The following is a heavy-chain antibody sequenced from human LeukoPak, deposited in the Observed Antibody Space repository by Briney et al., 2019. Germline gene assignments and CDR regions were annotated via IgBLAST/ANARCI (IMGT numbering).Heavy chain of an antibody. V-gene: IGHV3-73*01. D-gene: IGHD3-3*01. J-gene: IGHJ5*02. CDR3: TRHLVYDFWSGDNWFDP. Sequence: GGSLRLSCAASGFTFSGSAMHWVRQASGKGREWVGRIRSKANSYATAYAASVKGRFTISRDDSRNTAYLQMNSLKTEDTAVYYCTRHLVYDFWSGDNWFDPWGQGTLVTVSS. CDR1: GFTFSGSA. CDR2: IRSKANSYAT.